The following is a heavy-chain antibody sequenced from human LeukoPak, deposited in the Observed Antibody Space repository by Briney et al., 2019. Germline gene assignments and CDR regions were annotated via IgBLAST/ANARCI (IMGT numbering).Heavy chain of an antibody. CDR2: ISGSGGST. CDR1: GFTFSGYA. Sequence: GGSLRLSCAASGFTFSGYAMSWVRQAPGKGLEWVSAISGSGGSTYYADSVKGRFTISRDNSKNTLYLQMNSLRAEDTAVYYCAKSGIVVLYYFDYWGQGTLVTVSS. D-gene: IGHD2-2*01. J-gene: IGHJ4*02. CDR3: AKSGIVVLYYFDY. V-gene: IGHV3-23*01.